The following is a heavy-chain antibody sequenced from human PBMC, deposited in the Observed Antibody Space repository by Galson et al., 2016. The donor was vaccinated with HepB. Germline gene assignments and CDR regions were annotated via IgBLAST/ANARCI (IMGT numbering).Heavy chain of an antibody. Sequence: SLRLSCAASGFTFSSYWMSWVRQAPGKGLEWVSSISSNSRYIFYADSVKGRFTISRDNAKNSLSLQLNGLRADDTAVYYCVRDISSGDYYYFAMDVWGQGTTVTVSS. J-gene: IGHJ6*02. CDR1: GFTFSSYW. V-gene: IGHV3-21*01. CDR3: VRDISSGDYYYFAMDV. D-gene: IGHD3-22*01. CDR2: ISSNSRYI.